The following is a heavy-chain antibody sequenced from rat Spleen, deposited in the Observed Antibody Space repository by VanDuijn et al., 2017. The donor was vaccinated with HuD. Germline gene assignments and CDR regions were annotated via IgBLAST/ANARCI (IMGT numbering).Heavy chain of an antibody. V-gene: IGHV5-7*01. CDR3: TRHAYYDGYYHWYFDF. Sequence: EVQLVESGGGFVQPGRSLKLSCAASGFTFSDYNMAWVRPAPKKGLEWVATINYDGSTVHYRDSVKGRFTVSRDNAKSTLYLQMDSLRSEDTATHYCTRHAYYDGYYHWYFDFWGPGTMVTVSS. D-gene: IGHD1-12*03. CDR1: GFTFSDYN. J-gene: IGHJ1*01. CDR2: INYDGSTV.